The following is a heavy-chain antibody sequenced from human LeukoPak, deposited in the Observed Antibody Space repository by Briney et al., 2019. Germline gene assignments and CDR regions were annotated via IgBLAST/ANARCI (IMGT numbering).Heavy chain of an antibody. V-gene: IGHV3-43*02. D-gene: IGHD3-10*01. CDR3: AKDLDYYGSGSAFDY. J-gene: IGHJ4*02. Sequence: GGSLRLSCAASGFTFDDYAMHWVRQAPGKGLEWVSLISGDGGSTYYADSVKGRFTISRDNSKNTLYLQMNSLRAEDTAVYYCAKDLDYYGSGSAFDYWGQGTLVTVSS. CDR2: ISGDGGST. CDR1: GFTFDDYA.